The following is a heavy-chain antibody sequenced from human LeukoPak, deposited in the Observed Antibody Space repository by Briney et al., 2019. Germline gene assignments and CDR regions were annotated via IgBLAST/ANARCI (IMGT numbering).Heavy chain of an antibody. D-gene: IGHD3-22*01. V-gene: IGHV3-23*01. CDR3: TRADYTYYYDSSGYWTADY. CDR1: GFTFSSYA. CDR2: ISGSGGSP. J-gene: IGHJ4*02. Sequence: GGSLRLSCAASGFTFSSYAMSWVRQAPGKGLEWVSAISGSGGSPYYADSVKGRFTISRDNSKNTLYLQMNSLRAEDTAVYYCTRADYTYYYDSSGYWTADYWGQGTLVTVSS.